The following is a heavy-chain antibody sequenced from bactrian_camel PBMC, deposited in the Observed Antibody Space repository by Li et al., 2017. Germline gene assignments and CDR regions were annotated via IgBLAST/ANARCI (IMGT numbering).Heavy chain of an antibody. J-gene: IGHJ4*01. CDR1: RYRWATAA. D-gene: IGHD1*01. CDR2: MDIDGVT. V-gene: IGHV3S53*01. Sequence: HVQLVESGGGSVQAGGSLNLSCVASRYRWATAACMGWFRQAPGKDREGVAAMDIDGVTSYQDSVKGRFTISRDNDKNTVHLQMNSLTPEDTAMYYCAADFASVANDECDWDAQPHSSYSGQGTQVTVS.